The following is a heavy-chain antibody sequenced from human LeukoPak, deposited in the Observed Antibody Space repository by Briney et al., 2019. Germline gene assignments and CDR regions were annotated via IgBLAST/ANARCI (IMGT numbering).Heavy chain of an antibody. Sequence: ASVKVSCKASGYTFTAYYMHWVRQAPGHGLEWMGWINPNSGGTNYAQKFQGRVTMTRDTSISTAYMELSRLRSDDTAVYYCARERYSGSYYQTYYFDYWGQGTLVTVSS. CDR2: INPNSGGT. D-gene: IGHD1-26*01. CDR3: ARERYSGSYYQTYYFDY. CDR1: GYTFTAYY. J-gene: IGHJ4*02. V-gene: IGHV1-2*02.